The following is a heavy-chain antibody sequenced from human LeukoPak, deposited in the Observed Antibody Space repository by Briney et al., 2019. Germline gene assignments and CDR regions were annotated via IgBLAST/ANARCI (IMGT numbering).Heavy chain of an antibody. D-gene: IGHD4-17*01. V-gene: IGHV3-30*04. CDR1: GFIFSNYV. Sequence: GGSQRLSCAGSGFIFSNYVLHWLRQSPDKGLEWLALISADGNAKFYADSVKGRFTISRDNSKNTLYLQMNSLRAEDTAVYYCAKLLNDYGDYYFDYWGQGTLVTVSS. J-gene: IGHJ4*02. CDR2: ISADGNAK. CDR3: AKLLNDYGDYYFDY.